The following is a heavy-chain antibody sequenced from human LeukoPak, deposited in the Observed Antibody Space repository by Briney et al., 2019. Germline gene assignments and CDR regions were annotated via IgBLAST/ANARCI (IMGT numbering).Heavy chain of an antibody. CDR2: IRSKAYGGTT. CDR3: TRAIYYDSSGYYWFEFDY. V-gene: IGHV3-49*04. CDR1: GFIFGDYA. Sequence: GGSLRLSCTASGFIFGDYAMSWVRQAPGKGLEWVGLIRSKAYGGTTEYAASVKGRLTISRDDSKSIAYLQMNSLKTEDTAVYYCTRAIYYDSSGYYWFEFDYWAREPWSPSPQ. J-gene: IGHJ4*02. D-gene: IGHD3-22*01.